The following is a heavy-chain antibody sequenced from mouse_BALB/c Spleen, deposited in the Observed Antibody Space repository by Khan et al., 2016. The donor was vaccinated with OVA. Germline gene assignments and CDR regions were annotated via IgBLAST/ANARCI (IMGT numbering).Heavy chain of an antibody. V-gene: IGHV9-3-1*01. Sequence: QIQLVQSGPELKKPGETVKISCKASGYTSTNYGMNWVKQSPGKGLKWMGWINTYTGEPTYADDFKGRFAFSLETSANTAYLKNNNLKKEETATNFCARKNYSYDRYFDVWGAGTTVTVSA. CDR1: GYTSTNYG. CDR2: INTYTGEP. D-gene: IGHD2-12*01. CDR3: ARKNYSYDRYFDV. J-gene: IGHJ1*01.